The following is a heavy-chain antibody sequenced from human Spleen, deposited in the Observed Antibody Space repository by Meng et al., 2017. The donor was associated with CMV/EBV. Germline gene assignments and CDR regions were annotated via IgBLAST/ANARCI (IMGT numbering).Heavy chain of an antibody. D-gene: IGHD4-23*01. V-gene: IGHV4-61*01. CDR1: GGSVSSGSYY. Sequence: SETLSLTCTVSGGSVSSGSYYWSWIRQPPGKGLEWIGYIYYSGSTKYNPSLKSRLTISIDTAKKQFSLKLSSVTAADTAVYYCAREQRGGGWFDPWGQGILVTVSS. CDR2: IYYSGST. J-gene: IGHJ5*02. CDR3: AREQRGGGWFDP.